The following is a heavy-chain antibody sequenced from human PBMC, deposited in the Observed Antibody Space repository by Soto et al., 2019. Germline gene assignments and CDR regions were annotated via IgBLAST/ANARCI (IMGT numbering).Heavy chain of an antibody. CDR2: ISGSGGST. V-gene: IGHV3-23*01. D-gene: IGHD3-22*01. CDR3: AKDPAYYYDSSGSHFDI. J-gene: IGHJ3*02. CDR1: GFTLSSYA. Sequence: GGSLRLSCAASGFTLSSYAMSWVRQAPGKGLEWVSAISGSGGSTYYADSVKGRFTISRDNSKNTLYLQMNSLRAEDTAVYYCAKDPAYYYDSSGSHFDIWGQGTMVTVSS.